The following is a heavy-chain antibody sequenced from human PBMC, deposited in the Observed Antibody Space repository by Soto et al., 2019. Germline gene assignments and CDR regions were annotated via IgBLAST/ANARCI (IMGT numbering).Heavy chain of an antibody. Sequence: GSLRLSCAASGFTFSDHYMDWVRQAPGKGLEWVGRTRNKANSYTTEYAASVKGRFTISRDDSKNSLYPQMNSLKTEDTAVYYCAREDILTGYYIFDYWGQGTLVTVSS. CDR2: TRNKANSYTT. CDR1: GFTFSDHY. CDR3: AREDILTGYYIFDY. V-gene: IGHV3-72*01. D-gene: IGHD3-9*01. J-gene: IGHJ4*02.